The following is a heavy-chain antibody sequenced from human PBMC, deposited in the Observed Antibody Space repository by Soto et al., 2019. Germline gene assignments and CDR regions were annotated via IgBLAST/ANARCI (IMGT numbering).Heavy chain of an antibody. CDR1: GYSINSDYY. J-gene: IGHJ4*02. V-gene: IGHV4-38-2*02. CDR2: LYHSGGT. CDR3: VTERSLAKSGYYYVYFDY. Sequence: SETLPLTCAVSGYSINSDYYWGWIRQSPGKGLEWIGSLYHSGGTYYNPSLRSRVTISLDTSKNQFSLKLSSVTAADTAVYYCVTERSLAKSGYYYVYFDYWGQGTPVTVSS. D-gene: IGHD3-22*01.